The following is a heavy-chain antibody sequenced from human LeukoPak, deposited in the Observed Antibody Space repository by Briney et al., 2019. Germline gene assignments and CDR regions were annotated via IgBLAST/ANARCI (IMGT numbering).Heavy chain of an antibody. D-gene: IGHD6-19*01. Sequence: GGSLRLSCAASGFTFSSYYTSWVRQAPGKGLEWVSSISSSTSYMFYADSVRGRFTISRDNAKNSLYLQMNSLRAEDTAVYYCARDRGSGWHTFDYWGQGTLVTVSS. CDR1: GFTFSSYY. CDR2: ISSSTSYM. CDR3: ARDRGSGWHTFDY. V-gene: IGHV3-21*01. J-gene: IGHJ4*02.